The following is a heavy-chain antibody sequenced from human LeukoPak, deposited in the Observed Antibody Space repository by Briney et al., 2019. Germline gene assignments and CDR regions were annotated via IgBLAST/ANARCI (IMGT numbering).Heavy chain of an antibody. Sequence: GGSLRLSCAASGFTFDAYGMSWVRQAPGKGLEWVSGINWNGGSTGYADCVNGRFNISMDKAKSLLYWQMNSLRAEDTALYYCARASVHQVVVTAAYFQHWGQGTLVTVSS. J-gene: IGHJ1*01. V-gene: IGHV3-20*04. CDR2: INWNGGST. D-gene: IGHD2-21*02. CDR1: GFTFDAYG. CDR3: ARASVHQVVVTAAYFQH.